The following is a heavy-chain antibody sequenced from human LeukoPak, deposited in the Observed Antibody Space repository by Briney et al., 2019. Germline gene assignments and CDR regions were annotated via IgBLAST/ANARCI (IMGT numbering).Heavy chain of an antibody. V-gene: IGHV3-33*01. CDR2: IWYDGSNI. J-gene: IGHJ4*02. Sequence: PGRSLRLSCAASGFTFSTYGMHWVRQAPGKGLKWVAVIWYDGSNIYYAGSVKGRFTISRDNSKNTLYLQMDSLRVEDTAVYYCARDGADILTGFCDYWGQGTLVTVSS. CDR1: GFTFSTYG. D-gene: IGHD3-9*01. CDR3: ARDGADILTGFCDY.